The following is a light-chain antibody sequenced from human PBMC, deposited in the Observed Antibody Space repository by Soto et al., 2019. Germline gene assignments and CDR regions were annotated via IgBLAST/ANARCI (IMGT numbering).Light chain of an antibody. J-gene: IGLJ2*01. V-gene: IGLV7-46*01. Sequence: QAVVTQEPSLTVSPGGTVTLTGGSSTGAVTSGHYPYWFQQKPGQAPRTLIYDTSNKHSWTPARFSGSLLGGKAALTLSGAQPEDEAEYYCLLSYSGAHVVFGGGTQLTVL. CDR2: DTS. CDR3: LLSYSGAHVV. CDR1: TGAVTSGHY.